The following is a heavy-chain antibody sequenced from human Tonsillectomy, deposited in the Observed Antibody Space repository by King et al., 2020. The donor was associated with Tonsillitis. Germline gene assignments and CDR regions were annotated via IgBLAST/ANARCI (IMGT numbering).Heavy chain of an antibody. J-gene: IGHJ5*02. CDR2: INPNSGGT. V-gene: IGHV1-2*02. CDR3: ARDPTVVVVAATGSGWFDP. Sequence: VQLVQSGAEVKKPGASVKVSCTASGYTFTGYYMHWVRQAPGQGLEWMGWINPNSGGTNYAQKFQGRVTMTRDTSISTAYMDLSRLRSDDTAVYFCARDPTVVVVAATGSGWFDPWGQGTLVTVSS. CDR1: GYTFTGYY. D-gene: IGHD2-15*01.